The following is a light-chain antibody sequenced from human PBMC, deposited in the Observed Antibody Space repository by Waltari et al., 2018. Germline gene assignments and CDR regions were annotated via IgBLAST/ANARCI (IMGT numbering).Light chain of an antibody. CDR3: QQYYNTPFT. V-gene: IGKV4-1*01. CDR2: WAS. J-gene: IGKJ3*01. Sequence: DIVMTQSPDSLAVSLGERATIHRKSSQSVLYSSNNKNYLTWYQKKPGQPPKLLIYWASTRESGVPDRFSGSGSGTDFTLTISSLQAEDVAVYYCQQYYNTPFTFGPGTKVDVK. CDR1: QSVLYSSNNKNY.